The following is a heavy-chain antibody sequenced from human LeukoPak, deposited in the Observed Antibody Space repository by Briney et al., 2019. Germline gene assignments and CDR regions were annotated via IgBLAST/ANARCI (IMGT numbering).Heavy chain of an antibody. D-gene: IGHD3-22*01. CDR1: GFTFSTYW. J-gene: IGHJ4*02. CDR2: INSDGSST. Sequence: GGSLRLSCAASGFTFSTYWRHWVRQAPGKGLVWVSRINSDGSSTSYADSVKGRFTISRDNAKNTLYLQLNSLRAEDTAVYYCARGLNYYDSSGYYYYWGQGTLVTVSS. CDR3: ARGLNYYDSSGYYYY. V-gene: IGHV3-74*01.